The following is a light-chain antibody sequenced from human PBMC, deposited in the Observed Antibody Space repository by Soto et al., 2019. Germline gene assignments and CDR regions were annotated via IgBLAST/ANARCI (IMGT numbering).Light chain of an antibody. CDR1: QGISSY. Sequence: DIQLTQSPSFLSASVGDRVTITCRASQGISSYLAWYQQRPGKAPKLLMHGASTLQSGVPSRFSGSASGTTFTLTINNLQPEDFATYYCQQLNNFPRTFGQGTKVEIK. J-gene: IGKJ1*01. CDR3: QQLNNFPRT. CDR2: GAS. V-gene: IGKV1-9*01.